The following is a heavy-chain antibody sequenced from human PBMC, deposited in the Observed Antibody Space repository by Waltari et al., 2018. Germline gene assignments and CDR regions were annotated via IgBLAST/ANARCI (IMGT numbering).Heavy chain of an antibody. CDR2: IHSTGSA. D-gene: IGHD6-19*01. CDR3: ARDEGQWLEYFQY. CDR1: SGSIRNNY. J-gene: IGHJ1*01. V-gene: IGHV4-4*07. Sequence: QVQLQESGPGLVKPSETLSLTCTVSSGSIRNNYWSWIRQSAGKGLEWIGRIHSTGSATYSPSLKSRVTLSVDTSKNQFSLELDSVTAADTAMYYCARDEGQWLEYFQYLGQGTLVTVSS.